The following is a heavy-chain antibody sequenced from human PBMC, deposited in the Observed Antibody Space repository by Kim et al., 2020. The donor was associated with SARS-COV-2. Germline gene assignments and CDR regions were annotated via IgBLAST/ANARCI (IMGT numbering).Heavy chain of an antibody. CDR3: ARGFGGNNLNWFDP. J-gene: IGHJ5*02. Sequence: GGSLRLSCAASGFTFNIYAINWVRQAPGKGLEWVAVISFDGSNKYYADSVKGRFTISRDNSKNTVYLQMDSLRAEDTAVYYCARGFGGNNLNWFDPWGRGTLVTVSS. D-gene: IGHD3-16*01. CDR2: ISFDGSNK. V-gene: IGHV3-30-3*01. CDR1: GFTFNIYA.